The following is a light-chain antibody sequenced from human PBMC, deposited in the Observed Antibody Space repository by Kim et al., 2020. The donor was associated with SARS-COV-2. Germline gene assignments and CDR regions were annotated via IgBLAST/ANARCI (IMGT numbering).Light chain of an antibody. V-gene: IGLV3-25*01. Sequence: PGKKARITCSGNAVPNKGGYWYQQKPGQAPVLVIYKDSERPSGIPERFSGSSSGNTATLTISGVQAGDEADYYCQSADSSGTYGVFGGGTQLTVL. CDR1: AVPNKG. CDR2: KDS. CDR3: QSADSSGTYGV. J-gene: IGLJ3*02.